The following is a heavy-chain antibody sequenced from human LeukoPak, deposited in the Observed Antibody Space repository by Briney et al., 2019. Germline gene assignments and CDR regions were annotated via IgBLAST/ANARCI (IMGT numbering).Heavy chain of an antibody. CDR1: GFTFSSYA. CDR3: ARDSILILYSIPNYSYYYMDV. V-gene: IGHV3-23*01. J-gene: IGHJ6*03. D-gene: IGHD2-8*01. CDR2: IIGSGGST. Sequence: GGSLRLSCAASGFTFSSYAMSWVRQAPGKGLEWVSAIIGSGGSTYYADSVKGRFTISRDNSKNTLSLQLNSLRAEDTAVYYCARDSILILYSIPNYSYYYMDVWGTGTTVTVSS.